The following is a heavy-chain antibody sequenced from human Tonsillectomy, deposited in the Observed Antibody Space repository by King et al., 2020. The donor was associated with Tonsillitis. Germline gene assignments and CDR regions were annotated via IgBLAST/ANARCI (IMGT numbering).Heavy chain of an antibody. CDR3: TRVGRWFTIFGVAPVDY. J-gene: IGHJ4*02. V-gene: IGHV3-49*04. D-gene: IGHD3-3*01. Sequence: VQLVESGGGLVQPGRSLRLSCTASGFTFGDYAMSWVRQAPGKGLEWLGFIRSKAFGGTTDYAASVRGRFTILRDDSKSIAYLQMNSLKTEDTAVYHCTRVGRWFTIFGVAPVDYWGQGTLVTVSS. CDR2: IRSKAFGGTT. CDR1: GFTFGDYA.